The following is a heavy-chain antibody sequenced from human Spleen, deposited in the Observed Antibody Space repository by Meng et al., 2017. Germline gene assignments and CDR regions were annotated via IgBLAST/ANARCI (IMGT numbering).Heavy chain of an antibody. CDR1: GFTFSSYS. Sequence: GGSLRLSCAASGFTFSSYSMNWVRQAPGKGLEWVSSISSSSSYIYYADSVKGRFTISRDNAKNSLYLQMNSLRAEDTAVYYCARAVAAIVSGMDWFDPWGQGTLVTVSS. D-gene: IGHD2-15*01. CDR3: ARAVAAIVSGMDWFDP. J-gene: IGHJ5*02. V-gene: IGHV3-21*01. CDR2: ISSSSSYI.